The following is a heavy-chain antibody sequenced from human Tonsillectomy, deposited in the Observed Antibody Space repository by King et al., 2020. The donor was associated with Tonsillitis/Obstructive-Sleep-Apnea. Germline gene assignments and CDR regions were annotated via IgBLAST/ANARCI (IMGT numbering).Heavy chain of an antibody. CDR3: ARAHYSNYSYYGMDV. Sequence: VQLVESGGGVVQPGRSLRLSCAASGFTFSSYAMHWVRQAPGKGLEWVAVISYDGSNKYYADSVKGRFTISRDNSKNTLYLQMNSLRAEDTAVYYCARAHYSNYSYYGMDVWGQGTTVTVSS. D-gene: IGHD4-11*01. V-gene: IGHV3-30*04. CDR1: GFTFSSYA. J-gene: IGHJ6*02. CDR2: ISYDGSNK.